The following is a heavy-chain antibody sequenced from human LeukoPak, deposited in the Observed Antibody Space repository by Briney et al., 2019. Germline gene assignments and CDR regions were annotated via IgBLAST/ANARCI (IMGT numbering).Heavy chain of an antibody. D-gene: IGHD3-22*01. CDR3: ARDRNYDHAFDI. V-gene: IGHV4-4*07. J-gene: IGHJ3*02. CDR1: GGSISTYY. CDR2: IYTSGST. Sequence: PAETLSLTCTVSGGSISTYYWRWIRQPAGKGLEWIGRIYTSGSTNHNPSLKSQVTMSVDTSKNQFSLKLSSVTAADTAIYFCARDRNYDHAFDIWGQRTMVTVSS.